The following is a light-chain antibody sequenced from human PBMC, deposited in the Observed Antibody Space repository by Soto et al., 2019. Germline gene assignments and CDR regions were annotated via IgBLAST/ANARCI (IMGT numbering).Light chain of an antibody. CDR3: QQYGSSLWT. Sequence: EIVLTQSPGTLSLSPGERATLSCRASQSGSSSHFAWYQQKPGQAPRLLIYGASSRATGIPDRFSGSGSGTDFTLSISRLEPEDFGVYYCQQYGSSLWTFGPGTKVEIK. J-gene: IGKJ1*01. CDR2: GAS. CDR1: QSGSSSH. V-gene: IGKV3-20*01.